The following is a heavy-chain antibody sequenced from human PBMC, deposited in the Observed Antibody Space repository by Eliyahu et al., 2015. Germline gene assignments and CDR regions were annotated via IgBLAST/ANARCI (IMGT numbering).Heavy chain of an antibody. V-gene: IGHV3-23*01. CDR1: GITFSNYG. Sequence: EVQLLESGGALVQPGGSLTLSCVASGITFSNYGMSWVRLAPGKGLQWVSFVSGNGHTSYHADSVRGRFTISRENSKNTIYLHMTSLKVEDTARYYCAKEDWAVALFDHWGPGTVVTVSS. CDR3: AKEDWAVALFDH. D-gene: IGHD6-19*01. J-gene: IGHJ5*02. CDR2: VSGNGHTS.